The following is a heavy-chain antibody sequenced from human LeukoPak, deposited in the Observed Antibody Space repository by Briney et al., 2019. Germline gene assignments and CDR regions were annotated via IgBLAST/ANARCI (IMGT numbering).Heavy chain of an antibody. V-gene: IGHV1-2*02. CDR2: INPNSGGT. Sequence: GASVKVSCKASGYTFTGYYMHWVRQAPGQGLEWMGWINPNSGGTNYAQKFQGRVTMTRDTSISTAYMELSRLRSDDTAVYYCACRDGYSPDAFDILGQGTMVTVSS. CDR1: GYTFTGYY. CDR3: ACRDGYSPDAFDI. J-gene: IGHJ3*02. D-gene: IGHD5-24*01.